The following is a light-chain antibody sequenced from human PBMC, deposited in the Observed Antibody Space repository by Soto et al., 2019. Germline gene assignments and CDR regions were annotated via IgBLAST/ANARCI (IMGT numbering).Light chain of an antibody. CDR1: QSVSSN. CDR2: GAP. Sequence: EIVMTQSPATLSVSTGERATLSRSASQSVSSNLARYQQKPGQAPMLLVYGAPTRATGIPARFSGSGSGTEFALTISSLQFEYFAVYYGQQYNKCPRNFGPGAKVDI. V-gene: IGKV3-15*01. J-gene: IGKJ3*01. CDR3: QQYNKCPRN.